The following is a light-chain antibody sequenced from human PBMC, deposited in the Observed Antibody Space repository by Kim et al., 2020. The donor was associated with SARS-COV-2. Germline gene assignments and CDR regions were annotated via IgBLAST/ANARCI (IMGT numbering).Light chain of an antibody. CDR1: QSVSIN. CDR2: AAS. V-gene: IGKV3-15*01. CDR3: QQYNIWPPDS. Sequence: PPGERATLSCRVSQSVSINVALYQHKPGQALRLLIYAASSRAAGVPARFSGSGSGTDFTLTISSLQSEDSAVYYCQQYNIWPPDSFGQGTKVDIK. J-gene: IGKJ2*03.